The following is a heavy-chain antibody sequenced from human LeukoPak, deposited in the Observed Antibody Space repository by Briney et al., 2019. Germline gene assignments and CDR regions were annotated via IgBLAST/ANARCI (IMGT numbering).Heavy chain of an antibody. CDR1: GGTFSSYA. V-gene: IGHV1-69*13. J-gene: IGHJ4*02. CDR2: IIPIFGTA. D-gene: IGHD6-19*01. Sequence: ASVKVSCKASGGTFSSYAISWVRQAPGQGLEWMGGIIPIFGTANYAQKFQGRVTITADESTSTAYMELSSLRSEDTAVYYCARGQQWLVALDYWGQGTLVTVSS. CDR3: ARGQQWLVALDY.